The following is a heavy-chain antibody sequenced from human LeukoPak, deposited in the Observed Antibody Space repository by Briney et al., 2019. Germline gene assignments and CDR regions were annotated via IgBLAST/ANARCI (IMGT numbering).Heavy chain of an antibody. V-gene: IGHV3-23*01. CDR3: ALWSSGYRFDY. CDR2: IGSSGAGT. CDR1: GFTFSSYA. Sequence: GGSLRLSCAASGFTFSSYAMSWVRQAPGKGLEWVSAIGSSGAGTYYADSVKGRFTISRDNSKNTLYLQMNSLRAEDTAVYYCALWSSGYRFDYWGQGTLVTVSS. J-gene: IGHJ4*02. D-gene: IGHD3-22*01.